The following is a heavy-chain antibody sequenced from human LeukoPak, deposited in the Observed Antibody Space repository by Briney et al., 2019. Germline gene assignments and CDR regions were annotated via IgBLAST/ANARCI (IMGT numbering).Heavy chain of an antibody. CDR3: ARRGAFGSGSYFYYYYYYMDV. CDR1: GGSFSGYY. Sequence: SETLSLTCAVYGGSFSGYYWSWLRQPPGKGLEWIGEINHSGSTNYNPSLKSRVTISVDTSKNQFSLKLSSVTAADTAVYYCARRGAFGSGSYFYYYYYYMDVWGKGTTVTISS. CDR2: INHSGST. J-gene: IGHJ6*03. D-gene: IGHD3-10*01. V-gene: IGHV4-34*01.